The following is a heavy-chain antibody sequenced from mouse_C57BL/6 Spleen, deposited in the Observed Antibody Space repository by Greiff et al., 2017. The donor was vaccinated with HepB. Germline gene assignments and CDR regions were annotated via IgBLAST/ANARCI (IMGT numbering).Heavy chain of an antibody. J-gene: IGHJ4*01. D-gene: IGHD2-1*01. CDR2: IRLKSDNYAT. CDR3: TGDYGNYGDAMDD. V-gene: IGHV6-3*01. Sequence: EVQLVESGGGLVQPGGSMKLSCVASGFTFSNYWMNWVRQSPEKGLEWVAQIRLKSDNYATHYAESVKGRFTISRDDYKSSVYLQMNNLRAEDTGIYYYTGDYGNYGDAMDDWGQGTSVTVSS. CDR1: GFTFSNYW.